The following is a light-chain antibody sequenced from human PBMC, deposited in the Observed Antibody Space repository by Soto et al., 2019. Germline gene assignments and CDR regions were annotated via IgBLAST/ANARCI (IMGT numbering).Light chain of an antibody. CDR2: GAS. Sequence: EIVMTQSRATLSVSPGERATLSCRASQSVRSNLAWYQQIPGQAPRLLMYGASTRATGIPARFSGSGSGTEFSLTISSLQPEDFAVYYCQQYNNWPLTFGGGTKVEIK. CDR1: QSVRSN. CDR3: QQYNNWPLT. V-gene: IGKV3-15*01. J-gene: IGKJ4*01.